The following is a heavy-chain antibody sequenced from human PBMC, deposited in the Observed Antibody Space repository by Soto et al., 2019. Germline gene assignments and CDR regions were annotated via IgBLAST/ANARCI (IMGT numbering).Heavy chain of an antibody. J-gene: IGHJ3*02. V-gene: IGHV4-59*01. D-gene: IGHD3-9*01. CDR1: GGSISSYY. CDR2: IYYSGST. Sequence: SETLSLTCTVSGGSISSYYWSWIRQPPGKGLDWIGYIYYSGSTNYNPSLKSRVTISVDTSKNQFSLKLSSVTAADTAVYYCARGLDYDILTGYQRDDAFDIWGRVTMVTFSS. CDR3: ARGLDYDILTGYQRDDAFDI.